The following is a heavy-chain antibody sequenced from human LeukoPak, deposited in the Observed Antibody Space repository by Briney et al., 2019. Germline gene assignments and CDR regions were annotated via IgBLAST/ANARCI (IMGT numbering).Heavy chain of an antibody. J-gene: IGHJ6*03. CDR2: IQDDGSNE. Sequence: SGGSLRLSCAASRFTFSSYGMHWVRQAPGKGLEWVAYIQDDGSNEQYADSVKGRFSISRDSSKNILYLQMNSLRAEDTAVYYCAKDRCSNGVGCYYFYMDVWGKGTTVTISS. CDR1: RFTFSSYG. CDR3: AKDRCSNGVGCYYFYMDV. D-gene: IGHD2-8*01. V-gene: IGHV3-30*02.